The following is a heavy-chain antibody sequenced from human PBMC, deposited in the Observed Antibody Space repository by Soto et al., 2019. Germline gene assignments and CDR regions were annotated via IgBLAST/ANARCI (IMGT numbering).Heavy chain of an antibody. V-gene: IGHV4-59*01. Sequence: PSETLSLTCTVSGDXITSYYWSWIRQPPGKALEWIGYIYYSGSTDNNPSLKSRVTISLDPAKKQFSLKLKSVTAAGTAVYYCARDLGIGSGPFDAWGQGTMVTVSS. D-gene: IGHD2-2*03. CDR3: ARDLGIGSGPFDA. J-gene: IGHJ3*01. CDR1: GDXITSYY. CDR2: IYYSGST.